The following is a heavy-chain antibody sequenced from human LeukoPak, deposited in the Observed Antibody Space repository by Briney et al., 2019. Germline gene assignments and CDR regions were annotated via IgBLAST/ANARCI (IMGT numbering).Heavy chain of an antibody. Sequence: GASVKVSCKASGYTFTSYDINWVRQATGQGLEWMGWMNPNSGGTNYAQKFQGRVTMTRDTSISTAYMELSRLRSDDTAVYYCARSNSGSYWSDYWGQGTLVTVSS. CDR2: MNPNSGGT. D-gene: IGHD1-26*01. J-gene: IGHJ4*02. CDR1: GYTFTSYD. V-gene: IGHV1-2*02. CDR3: ARSNSGSYWSDY.